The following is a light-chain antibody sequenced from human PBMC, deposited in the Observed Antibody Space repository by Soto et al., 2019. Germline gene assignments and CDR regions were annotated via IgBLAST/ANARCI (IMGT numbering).Light chain of an antibody. Sequence: DIQMTQSPYSLSASVGDRVTITCRASQSISNYLNWYQQKPGKAPKLLIFAASFLQSGVPSRFSGSGSGTDFTLTITSLQPEDVATYFCQQSSSTPHTFGQGTKLEIK. CDR3: QQSSSTPHT. CDR1: QSISNY. J-gene: IGKJ2*01. V-gene: IGKV1-39*01. CDR2: AAS.